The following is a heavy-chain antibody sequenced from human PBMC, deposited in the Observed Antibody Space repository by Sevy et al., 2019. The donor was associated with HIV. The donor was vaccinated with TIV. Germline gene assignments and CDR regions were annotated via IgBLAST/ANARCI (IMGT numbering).Heavy chain of an antibody. J-gene: IGHJ6*02. Sequence: GGSLRLSCVASGFTFSSYAMSWVRQAPGKGLEWVSAISGSGGSTYYADSVKGRFTISRDNSKNTLYLQMNSLRAEDTAVYYCAKDGGDIVVVPAAIPVYYYYGMDVWGQGTTVTVSS. V-gene: IGHV3-23*01. D-gene: IGHD2-2*01. CDR2: ISGSGGST. CDR3: AKDGGDIVVVPAAIPVYYYYGMDV. CDR1: GFTFSSYA.